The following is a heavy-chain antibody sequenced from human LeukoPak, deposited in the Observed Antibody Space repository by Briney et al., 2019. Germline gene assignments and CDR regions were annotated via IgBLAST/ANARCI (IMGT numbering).Heavy chain of an antibody. CDR2: IYYSGST. CDR3: ARGNSSGWYSRPAYTL. D-gene: IGHD6-19*01. Sequence: SETLSLTCTVSGGSISSSSYYWGWIRQPPGKGLEWIGSIYYSGSTYYNPSLKSRVTISVDTSKNQFSLKLSSVTAADTAVYYCARGNSSGWYSRPAYTLWGQGTLVTVSS. J-gene: IGHJ4*02. CDR1: GGSISSSSYY. V-gene: IGHV4-39*07.